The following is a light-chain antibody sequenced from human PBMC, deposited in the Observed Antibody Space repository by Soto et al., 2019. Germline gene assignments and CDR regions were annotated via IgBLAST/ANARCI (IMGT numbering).Light chain of an antibody. V-gene: IGLV2-14*01. CDR1: SSDIGAYHY. CDR2: EVT. J-gene: IGLJ2*01. Sequence: QSAPTQPASVSGSPGQSITISCTGTSSDIGAYHYVSLYQQHPGKAPKPMIYEVTKRPSGLSNRFSGSKSGNTASLTISGLQAEDEDDYCCRSYTSSSTLVFGEGTKLAVL. CDR3: RSYTSSSTLV.